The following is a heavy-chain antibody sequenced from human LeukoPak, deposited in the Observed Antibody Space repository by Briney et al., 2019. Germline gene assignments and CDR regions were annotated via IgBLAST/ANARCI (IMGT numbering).Heavy chain of an antibody. Sequence: SVKVSCKASEGTFSSYAISWVRQAPGQGLEWMGGIIPIFGTANYAQKFQGRVTITADESTSTAYMELSSLRSEDTAVYYCARENQIVAAVFDYWGQGTLVTVSS. CDR1: EGTFSSYA. V-gene: IGHV1-69*01. CDR2: IIPIFGTA. CDR3: ARENQIVAAVFDY. D-gene: IGHD6-19*01. J-gene: IGHJ4*02.